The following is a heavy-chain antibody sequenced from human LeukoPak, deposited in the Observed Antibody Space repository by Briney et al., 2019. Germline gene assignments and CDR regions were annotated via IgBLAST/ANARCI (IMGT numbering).Heavy chain of an antibody. CDR2: ISWNSGSI. CDR1: GFTFDDHA. D-gene: IGHD2-21*02. V-gene: IGHV3-9*01. CDR3: AKGDGDYYYYYGMDV. Sequence: GGSLRLSCAASGFTFDDHAMHWVRQAPGKGLEWVSGISWNSGSIGYADSVKGRFTISRDNAKNSLYLQMNSLRAEDTALYYCAKGDGDYYYYYGMDVWGQGTTVTVSS. J-gene: IGHJ6*02.